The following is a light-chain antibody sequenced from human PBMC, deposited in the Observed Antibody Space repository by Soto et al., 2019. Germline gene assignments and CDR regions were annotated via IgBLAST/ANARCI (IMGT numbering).Light chain of an antibody. CDR3: SSYTSSSTLV. Sequence: QSALTQPACVSGSPGQSSTISYTGTSSDVGGYNYVSWYQQHPGKAPKLMIYDVSNRPSGVSNRFSGSKSGNTASLTISGLQAEDEADYYCSSYTSSSTLVFGGGTKVTVL. CDR1: SSDVGGYNY. V-gene: IGLV2-14*01. CDR2: DVS. J-gene: IGLJ2*01.